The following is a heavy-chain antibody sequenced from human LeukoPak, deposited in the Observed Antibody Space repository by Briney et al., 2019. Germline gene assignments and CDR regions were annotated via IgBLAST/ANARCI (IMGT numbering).Heavy chain of an antibody. Sequence: SETLSLTCTVSGGSISSGDYYWSWIRQPPGKDLEWIGYIYYSGSTYYNPSLKSRVTISVDRSKNQFSLKLTSVTAADTAVYYCARVGSVAGGDHWGQGTLVTVSS. CDR1: GGSISSGDYY. J-gene: IGHJ4*02. CDR2: IYYSGST. V-gene: IGHV4-30-4*01. D-gene: IGHD1-26*01. CDR3: ARVGSVAGGDH.